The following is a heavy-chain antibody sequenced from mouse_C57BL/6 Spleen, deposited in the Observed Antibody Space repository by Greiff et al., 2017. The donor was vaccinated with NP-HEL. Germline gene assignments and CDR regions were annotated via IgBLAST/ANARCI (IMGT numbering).Heavy chain of an antibody. J-gene: IGHJ1*03. CDR1: GYTFTDYY. D-gene: IGHD1-1*01. CDR2: IYPGSGNT. Sequence: QVHVKQSGAELVRPGASVKLSCKASGYTFTDYYINWVKQRPGQGLEWIARIYPGSGNTYYNEKFKGKATLTAEKSSSTAYMQLSSLTSEDSAVYFCARSGYYGSSYPYWYFDVWGTGTTVTVSS. V-gene: IGHV1-76*01. CDR3: ARSGYYGSSYPYWYFDV.